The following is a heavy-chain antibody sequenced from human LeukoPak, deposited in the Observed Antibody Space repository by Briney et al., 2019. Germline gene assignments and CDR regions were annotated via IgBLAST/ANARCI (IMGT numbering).Heavy chain of an antibody. J-gene: IGHJ6*02. CDR3: ARKNGYGYSGYYYGMDV. CDR1: GFTFSSYS. V-gene: IGHV3-21*01. CDR2: ISSSSSYI. D-gene: IGHD5-18*01. Sequence: GSLRLSCAASGFTFSSYSMNWVRQAPGKGLEWVSSISSSSSYIYYADSVKGRFTISRDNAKNSLYLQMNSLRAEDTAVYYCARKNGYGYSGYYYGMDVWGQGTTVTVSS.